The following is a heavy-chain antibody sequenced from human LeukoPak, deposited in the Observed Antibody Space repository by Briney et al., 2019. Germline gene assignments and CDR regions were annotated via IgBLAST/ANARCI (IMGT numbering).Heavy chain of an antibody. D-gene: IGHD3-3*01. Sequence: ASVKVSCKASGYTFTGYYMHWVRQAPGQGLEWMGWMNPNSGNTGYAQKFQGRVTMTRNTSISTAYMELSSLRSEDTAVYYCARGMGSGYSDYWGQGTLVTVSS. V-gene: IGHV1-8*02. CDR1: GYTFTGYY. CDR3: ARGMGSGYSDY. CDR2: MNPNSGNT. J-gene: IGHJ4*02.